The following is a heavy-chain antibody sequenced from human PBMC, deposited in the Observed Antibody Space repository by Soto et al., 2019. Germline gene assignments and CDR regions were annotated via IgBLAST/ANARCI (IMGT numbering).Heavy chain of an antibody. Sequence: AASGFTFSSYGMHWVRQAPGKGLEWVAVIWYDGSNKYYADSVKGRFTISRDNSKNTLYLQMNSLRAEDTAVYYCARDRAIVATITTRFDPWGQGTLVTVSS. CDR1: GFTFSSYG. D-gene: IGHD5-12*01. CDR3: ARDRAIVATITTRFDP. V-gene: IGHV3-33*01. CDR2: IWYDGSNK. J-gene: IGHJ5*02.